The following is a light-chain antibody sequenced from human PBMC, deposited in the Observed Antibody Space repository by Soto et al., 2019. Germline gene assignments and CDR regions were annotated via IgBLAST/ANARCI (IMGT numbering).Light chain of an antibody. J-gene: IGKJ4*01. V-gene: IGKV1-5*01. CDR3: QQYESYSPLT. Sequence: DIQVTQSPSILSPSAGDIVTITCRASQSIRSWLAWYQQKAGKAPKLLIYDAYSLESGVPSRFSGRRSGTEFTLTIAGLQPEDFATYYCQQYESYSPLTFAGVAKV. CDR2: DAY. CDR1: QSIRSW.